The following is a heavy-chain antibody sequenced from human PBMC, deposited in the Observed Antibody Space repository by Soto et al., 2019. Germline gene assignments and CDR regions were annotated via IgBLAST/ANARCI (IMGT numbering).Heavy chain of an antibody. CDR2: ISGSGGST. D-gene: IGHD6-13*01. J-gene: IGHJ4*02. CDR3: AKKNGYSSSWFEFDY. V-gene: IGHV3-23*01. CDR1: GFTFSSYA. Sequence: EVQLLESGGGLVQPGGSLRLSCAASGFTFSSYAMSCVRQAPGKGLEWVSAISGSGGSTYYADSVKGRFTISRDNSKYTLYLQMNSLRAEDTAVYYCAKKNGYSSSWFEFDYWGQGTLVTVSS.